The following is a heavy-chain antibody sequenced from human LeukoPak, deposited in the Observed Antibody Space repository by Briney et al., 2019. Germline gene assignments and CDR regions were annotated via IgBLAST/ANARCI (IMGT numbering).Heavy chain of an antibody. D-gene: IGHD1-1*01. Sequence: GGSLRLSCAASGFTFSSYAMHWVRQAPGKGLEYVSGISSNGGSTYYASSLKARFTISRDNSKNTLFLQMGSLRAEDMAVYYCATNSTTGTSGALDIWGQGTMVTVSS. J-gene: IGHJ3*02. CDR3: ATNSTTGTSGALDI. V-gene: IGHV3-64*01. CDR1: GFTFSSYA. CDR2: ISSNGGST.